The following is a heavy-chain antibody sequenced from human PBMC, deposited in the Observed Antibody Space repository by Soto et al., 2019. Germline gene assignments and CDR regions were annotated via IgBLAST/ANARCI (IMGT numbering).Heavy chain of an antibody. Sequence: EVQLVESGGGLVQPGRSLRLSCAASGFTFDDYAMHWVRQAPGKGLEWVSGISWSSGSIEYGDSVRGRFTISRDNAKNSLYLQMNSLRTEDTALYFCAKSHIVASLSPANFDYWGQGILVTVSS. CDR1: GFTFDDYA. J-gene: IGHJ4*02. V-gene: IGHV3-9*01. CDR2: ISWSSGSI. CDR3: AKSHIVASLSPANFDY. D-gene: IGHD2-21*01.